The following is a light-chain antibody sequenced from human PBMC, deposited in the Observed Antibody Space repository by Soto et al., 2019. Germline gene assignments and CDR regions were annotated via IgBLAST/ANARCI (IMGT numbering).Light chain of an antibody. CDR3: QQRSNWPPLT. J-gene: IGKJ3*01. CDR2: DAS. CDR1: QSVSSY. Sequence: EIVLTQSPATLSLSPGERATLSCRASQSVSSYLAWYQQKPGQAPRLLIYDASNRATGIPARFSGSGSGTDFTLTISSLEPEDFAVYYCQQRSNWPPLTFGPRTKVDIK. V-gene: IGKV3-11*01.